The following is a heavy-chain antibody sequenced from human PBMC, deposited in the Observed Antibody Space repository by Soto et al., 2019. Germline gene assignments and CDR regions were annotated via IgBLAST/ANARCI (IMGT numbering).Heavy chain of an antibody. CDR1: GGSISSGDYY. Sequence: PSETLSLTCTVSGGSISSGDYYWSWIRQPPGKGMEWIGYIYHSGRTYKNQSLKNRLTISVDTSKNHFSLKLSSMTAADTAVYYCGRDSSAYYYDSTGYPGGAFDIWGQGTMVTVSS. CDR3: GRDSSAYYYDSTGYPGGAFDI. CDR2: IYHSGRT. V-gene: IGHV4-30-4*01. D-gene: IGHD3-22*01. J-gene: IGHJ3*02.